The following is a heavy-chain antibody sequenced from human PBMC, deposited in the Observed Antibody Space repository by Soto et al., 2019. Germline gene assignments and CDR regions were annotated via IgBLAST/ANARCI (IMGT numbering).Heavy chain of an antibody. J-gene: IGHJ3*02. V-gene: IGHV1-3*01. CDR1: GYTFTSYA. CDR2: INAGNGNT. Sequence: ASVKVSCKASGYTFTSYAMHWVRQAPGQRLEWMGWINAGNGNTKYSQKFQGRVTITRDTSASTAYMELSSLRSEDTAVYYCARASGGRGIAAAGTVSRAFDIWGKGTMVTVSS. D-gene: IGHD6-13*01. CDR3: ARASGGRGIAAAGTVSRAFDI.